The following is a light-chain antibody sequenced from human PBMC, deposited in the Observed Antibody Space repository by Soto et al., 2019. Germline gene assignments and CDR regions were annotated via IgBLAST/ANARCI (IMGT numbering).Light chain of an antibody. CDR2: GPS. V-gene: IGKV3-15*01. CDR3: QQYHNWPPYT. CDR1: QSVSTN. Sequence: EIVMTQSPATLSVSPGERATFSGRASQSVSTNLAWYQQKPGQAPRLLMYGPSPRATGTPARFSGSGSGTEFTLTISSLQSEDFAVYYCQQYHNWPPYTFGQGTKLEIK. J-gene: IGKJ2*01.